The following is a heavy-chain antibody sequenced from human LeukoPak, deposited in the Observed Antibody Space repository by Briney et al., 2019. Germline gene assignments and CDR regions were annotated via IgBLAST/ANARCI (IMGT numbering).Heavy chain of an antibody. D-gene: IGHD3-22*01. CDR2: ISYDGSNK. J-gene: IGHJ4*02. Sequence: GRSLRLSCAASGFTFSSYAMHWVRQAPGKGLEWVAVISYDGSNKYYADSVKGRFTISRDNSKNTLYLQMNSLRAEDTAVYYCARETYYYDSSGYYLGYWGQGTLVTVSS. CDR1: GFTFSSYA. CDR3: ARETYYYDSSGYYLGY. V-gene: IGHV3-30-3*01.